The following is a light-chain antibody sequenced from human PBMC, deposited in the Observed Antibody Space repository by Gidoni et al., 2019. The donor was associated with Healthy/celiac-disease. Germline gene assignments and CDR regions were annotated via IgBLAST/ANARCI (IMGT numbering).Light chain of an antibody. CDR1: SGINVGTYR. Sequence: QAVLTQPPSPPASPGASASLTCTLRSGINVGTYRIYWYQQKPGSPPQYLLRYKSDSDKQQGSGVPSRFSGSKDASANAGILLISGLQSEDEADYYCMIWHSSAYVFGTGTKVTVL. CDR3: MIWHSSAYV. J-gene: IGLJ1*01. CDR2: YKSDSDK. V-gene: IGLV5-45*02.